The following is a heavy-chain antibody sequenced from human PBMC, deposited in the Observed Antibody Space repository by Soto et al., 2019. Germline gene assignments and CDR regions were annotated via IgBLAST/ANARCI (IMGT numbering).Heavy chain of an antibody. CDR2: VIGSGGST. Sequence: GGSLRLSCAASGFTFSSYAMSWVRQAPGKGLVWVASVIGSGGSTYYADSVKGRFTISRDNSKNTLYLQMNSLRAEDTAVYYCAREPLLSGYDYYYGMDVWGQGTTVTVSS. D-gene: IGHD3-3*01. CDR1: GFTFSSYA. CDR3: AREPLLSGYDYYYGMDV. V-gene: IGHV3-23*01. J-gene: IGHJ6*02.